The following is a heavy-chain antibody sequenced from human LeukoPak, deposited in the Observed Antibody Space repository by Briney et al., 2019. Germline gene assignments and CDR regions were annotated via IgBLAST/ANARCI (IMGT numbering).Heavy chain of an antibody. CDR2: ISSSGFST. J-gene: IGHJ4*02. CDR3: ARGKRRFDY. Sequence: GGSLRLSCAASGFNFSDYYMSWIRQAPGKGLEWVSYISSSGFSTYYAGSVKGRFTISRDNARNSLYLQMNSLAPEDTALYYCARGKRRFDYWGQGTLVSVSS. V-gene: IGHV3-11*01. CDR1: GFNFSDYY.